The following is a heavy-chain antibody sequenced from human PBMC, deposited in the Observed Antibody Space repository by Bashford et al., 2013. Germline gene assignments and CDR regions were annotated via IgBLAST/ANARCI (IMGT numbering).Heavy chain of an antibody. CDR3: ARRRIDCSGGSCDFDY. V-gene: IGHV4-4*02. D-gene: IGHD2-15*01. CDR1: GGSISSSNW. Sequence: SSETLSLTCAVSGGSISSSNWWSWVRQPPGKGLEWIGEIYHSGSTNYNPSLKSRVTISVDKSKNQFSLKLSSVTAADTAVYYCARRRIDCSGGSCDFDYWGQGTLVTVSS. J-gene: IGHJ4*02. CDR2: IYHSGST.